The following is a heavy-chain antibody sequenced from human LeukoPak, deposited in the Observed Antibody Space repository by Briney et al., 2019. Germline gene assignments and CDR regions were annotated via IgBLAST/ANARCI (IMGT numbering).Heavy chain of an antibody. CDR2: ISSSSTYI. J-gene: IGHJ4*02. D-gene: IGHD1-14*01. Sequence: GGSLRLSCAASGFSFSTYYVNWVRQAPGKGLEWVSCISSSSTYIYYADSVRGRFATSRDNAKNSLYLQMNSLRAEDTAVYYCARENHGSLDYRGQGSLVTVSS. CDR1: GFSFSTYY. CDR3: ARENHGSLDY. V-gene: IGHV3-21*01.